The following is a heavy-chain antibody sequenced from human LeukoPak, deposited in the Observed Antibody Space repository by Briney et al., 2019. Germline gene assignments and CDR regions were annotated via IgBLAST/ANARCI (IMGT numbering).Heavy chain of an antibody. D-gene: IGHD4-17*01. Sequence: PSETLSLTCAVYGGSFSGYYWSWIRQPPGKGLEWIGEISHSGSTNYNPSLKSRVTISVDTSKNQFSLKLSSVTAADTAVYYCAKGGLRPRDHYYYGMDVWGQGTTVTVSS. CDR1: GGSFSGYY. CDR2: ISHSGST. CDR3: AKGGLRPRDHYYYGMDV. J-gene: IGHJ6*02. V-gene: IGHV4-34*01.